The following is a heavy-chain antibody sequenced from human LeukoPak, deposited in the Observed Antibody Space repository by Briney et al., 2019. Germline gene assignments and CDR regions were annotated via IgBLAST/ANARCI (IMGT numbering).Heavy chain of an antibody. CDR1: GFTFSSYG. Sequence: PGRSLRLSCAASGFTFSSYGMHWVRQAPGKGLEWVANIKADGSQQYYVDSVRGRFTITRDNAENSLYLQMNSLRAEDTAVYYCTRNSLDYWGLGTLVTVSS. CDR3: TRNSLDY. V-gene: IGHV3-7*03. J-gene: IGHJ4*02. CDR2: IKADGSQQ.